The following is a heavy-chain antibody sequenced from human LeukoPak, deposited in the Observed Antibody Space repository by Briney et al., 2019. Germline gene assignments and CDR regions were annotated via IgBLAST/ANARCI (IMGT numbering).Heavy chain of an antibody. CDR2: ISSNGGST. V-gene: IGHV3-64D*09. Sequence: GGSLRLSCSASGFTFSSYAMHWVRQAPGKGLEYVSAISSNGGSTYYADSVKGRFTISRDNSKNTLCLQMSSLRAEDTAVYYCVKVYSSGWRDYFDYWGQGTLVSVSS. J-gene: IGHJ4*02. CDR1: GFTFSSYA. CDR3: VKVYSSGWRDYFDY. D-gene: IGHD6-19*01.